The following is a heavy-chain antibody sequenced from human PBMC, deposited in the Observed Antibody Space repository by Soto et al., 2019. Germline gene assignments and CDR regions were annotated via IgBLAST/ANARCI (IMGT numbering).Heavy chain of an antibody. D-gene: IGHD3-10*01. V-gene: IGHV3-7*01. J-gene: IGHJ3*02. CDR1: GFTLSSYW. CDR3: GTDQWGGAFDI. CDR2: IREDGKEI. Sequence: GGSLRLACAASGFTLSSYWMAWVRQTPGKGLEFVANIREDGKEINYVDSVKGRFTISRDNAKNSLFLQMNSLRDDDTAVYYCGTDQWGGAFDIGGQGTMVTVSS.